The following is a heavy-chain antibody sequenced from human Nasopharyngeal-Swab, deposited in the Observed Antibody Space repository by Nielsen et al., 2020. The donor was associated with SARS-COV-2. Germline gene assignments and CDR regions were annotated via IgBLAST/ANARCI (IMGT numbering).Heavy chain of an antibody. V-gene: IGHV3-74*01. CDR1: GFSFRTYW. CDR3: ARDVGGRDNY. D-gene: IGHD2-15*01. CDR2: IDTDGAIT. J-gene: IGHJ4*02. Sequence: GESLKISCAASGFSFRTYWTHWVRQSPGKGLLWVSRIDTDGAITNYADSVKGRFTISRDNAKNTLYLQMNSLRADDTAVYYCARDVGGRDNYWGQGALVTVSS.